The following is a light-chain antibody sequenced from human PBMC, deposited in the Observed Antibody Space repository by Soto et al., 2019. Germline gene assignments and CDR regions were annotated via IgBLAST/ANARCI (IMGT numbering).Light chain of an antibody. CDR2: GAS. Sequence: IVMTQSPATLSVSPGERATLSCRASQSVRRNLAWYQQKPGQAPRLLIYGASTRATGIPVRFSGSGSGTDFPLTISSLQSEDLAVYYCQQYHNWPSFTFGPGTKVDFK. CDR1: QSVRRN. V-gene: IGKV3-15*01. CDR3: QQYHNWPSFT. J-gene: IGKJ3*01.